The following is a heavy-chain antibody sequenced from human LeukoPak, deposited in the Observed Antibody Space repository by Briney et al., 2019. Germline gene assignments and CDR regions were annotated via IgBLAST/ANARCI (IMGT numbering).Heavy chain of an antibody. CDR1: GFTFSRYW. CDR2: NPDGSTT. CDR3: ARAMSTWGGVRNYFDS. D-gene: IGHD3-16*01. Sequence: GGSLRLSCSASGFTFSRYWIHWVRQAPGKGLEWVSRNPDGSTTTYADSVKGRFTISRDNAKNTVYLQMNSLRAEDTAVYYCARAMSTWGGVRNYFDSWGRGALVTVSS. J-gene: IGHJ4*02. V-gene: IGHV3-74*01.